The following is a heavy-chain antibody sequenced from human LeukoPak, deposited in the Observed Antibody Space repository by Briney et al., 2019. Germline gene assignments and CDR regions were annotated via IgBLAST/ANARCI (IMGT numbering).Heavy chain of an antibody. Sequence: YIYYSGGTNSNPSLRSRLTMSVDTSKNQVSLKLNSVTAADTAIYYCARRAAAVGTFYMDVWGEGTTVTVSS. V-gene: IGHV4-59*01. CDR2: IYYSGGT. CDR3: ARRAAAVGTFYMDV. D-gene: IGHD6-13*01. J-gene: IGHJ6*03.